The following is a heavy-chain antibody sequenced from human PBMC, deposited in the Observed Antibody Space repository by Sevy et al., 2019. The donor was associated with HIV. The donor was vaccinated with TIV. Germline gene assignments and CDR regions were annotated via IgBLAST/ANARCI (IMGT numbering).Heavy chain of an antibody. CDR1: GFTFSSYV. V-gene: IGHV3-30*18. CDR3: AKDSFSGWSDYYYYGMDV. D-gene: IGHD6-19*01. J-gene: IGHJ6*02. CDR2: ISYDGSNK. Sequence: GGSLRLSCAASGFTFSSYVMHWVRQAPGKGLEWVAVISYDGSNKYYADSVKGRFTISRDNSKNTLYLQMNSLRAEDTAVYYCAKDSFSGWSDYYYYGMDVWGQGTTVTVSS.